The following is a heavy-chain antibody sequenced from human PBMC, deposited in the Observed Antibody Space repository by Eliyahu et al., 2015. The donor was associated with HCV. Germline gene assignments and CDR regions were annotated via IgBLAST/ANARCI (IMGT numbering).Heavy chain of an antibody. CDR3: TRDREYRAFDV. D-gene: IGHD2/OR15-2a*01. V-gene: IGHV1-2*06. CDR1: XYTFTDSX. CDR2: IGPNSGDT. Sequence: QAHLVQSGAEVKKPGASVXVSCQAXXYTFTDSXINWFXQAPGQLLEWLGHIGPNSGDTSYAQKFQGRVTLTRDTSISTAYMELSGLRSDDTALYYCTRDREYRAFDVWGQGTMVTVSS. J-gene: IGHJ3*01.